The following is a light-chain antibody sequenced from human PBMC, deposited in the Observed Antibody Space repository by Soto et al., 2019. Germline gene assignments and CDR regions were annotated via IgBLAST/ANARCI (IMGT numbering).Light chain of an antibody. J-gene: IGLJ3*02. CDR3: GTCDTSLSAGV. V-gene: IGLV1-51*01. CDR1: SSNIGRNF. CDR2: DND. Sequence: QSVLTQPPSVSASPGQKATIACSGSSSNIGRNFVSWYQQLPGTAPKLLIYDNDRRPSGIPDRFSGSKSGTSATLGITGLQNGDEADYYCGTCDTSLSAGVFGGGTKLTVL.